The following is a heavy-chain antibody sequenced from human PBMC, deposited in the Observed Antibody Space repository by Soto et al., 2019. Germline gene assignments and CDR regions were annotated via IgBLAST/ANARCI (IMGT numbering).Heavy chain of an antibody. J-gene: IGHJ4*02. V-gene: IGHV1-18*01. Sequence: QVQLVQSGAEVKKPGASVKVSCKASGYTFTSYGISWVRQAPGQGLEWMGWISAHNGNTNHAQKLQGRVTMTTDTSTRTDYMGLRGVRSEDTAVYFCARDAAVGLFAYGGQGTLVTVPS. CDR3: ARDAAVGLFAY. CDR2: ISAHNGNT. D-gene: IGHD1-26*01. CDR1: GYTFTSYG.